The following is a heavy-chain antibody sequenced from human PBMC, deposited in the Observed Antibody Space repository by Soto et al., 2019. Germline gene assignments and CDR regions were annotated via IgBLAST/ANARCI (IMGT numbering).Heavy chain of an antibody. CDR1: GYTFTSYG. CDR3: AAEAVVPAAVDWFGP. Sequence: GASVKVSCKASGYTFTSYGISWVRQAPGQGLEWMGWISAYNGNTNYAQKLQGRVTMTTDTSTSTAYMELSSLRSDDTAVYYCAAEAVVPAAVDWFGPWGEGSRVSVAS. J-gene: IGHJ5*02. CDR2: ISAYNGNT. V-gene: IGHV1-18*04. D-gene: IGHD2-2*01.